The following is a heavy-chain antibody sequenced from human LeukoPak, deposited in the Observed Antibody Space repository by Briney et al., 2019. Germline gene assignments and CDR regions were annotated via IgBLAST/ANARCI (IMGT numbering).Heavy chain of an antibody. CDR3: ARGEYDFWSGYLNYYYYYMDV. CDR2: ISAYNGNT. V-gene: IGHV1-18*01. Sequence: GASVKVSCKASGYTFTSYDINWVRQATGQGLEWMGWISAYNGNTNYAQKLQDRVTMTTDTSTSTAYMELRSLRSDDTAVYYCARGEYDFWSGYLNYYYYYMDVWGKGTTVTVSS. CDR1: GYTFTSYD. D-gene: IGHD3-3*01. J-gene: IGHJ6*03.